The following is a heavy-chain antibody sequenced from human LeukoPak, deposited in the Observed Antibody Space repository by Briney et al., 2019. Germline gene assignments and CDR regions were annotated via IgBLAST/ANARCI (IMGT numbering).Heavy chain of an antibody. V-gene: IGHV1-2*02. CDR2: INPNSGGK. CDR3: ARCDKYDFWSGYYRVTSELDY. J-gene: IGHJ4*03. D-gene: IGHD3-3*01. CDR1: GYTFTGNY. Sequence: ASVKVSCKASGYTFTGNYMHWVRQAPGQGLEWMGWINPNSGGKNYAQKFQGRVTMTRDTSISTAYMELSRLRSDDTAVYYCARCDKYDFWSGYYRVTSELDYWGQGTTVTVSS.